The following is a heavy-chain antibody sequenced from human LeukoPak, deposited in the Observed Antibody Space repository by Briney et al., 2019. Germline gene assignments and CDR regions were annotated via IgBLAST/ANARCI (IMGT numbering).Heavy chain of an antibody. CDR2: INPSGGST. J-gene: IGHJ4*02. Sequence: GASVKVSCKASGYTFTSYYMHWVRQAPGQGLEWMGIINPSGGSTSYAQKFRGKVTMTRDTSTNTVYMELNSLKSEDTAVYSCARDYNGSYFDYWGQGTLVTVSS. V-gene: IGHV1-46*01. CDR3: ARDYNGSYFDY. CDR1: GYTFTSYY. D-gene: IGHD1-1*01.